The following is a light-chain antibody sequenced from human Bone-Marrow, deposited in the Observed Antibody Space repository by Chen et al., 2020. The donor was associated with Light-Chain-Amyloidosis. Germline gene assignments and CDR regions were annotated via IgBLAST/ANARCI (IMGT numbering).Light chain of an antibody. CDR2: EVN. CDR1: SRDIGSYNY. Sequence: QSALTQPASVSGSPGQSITLSCTGTSRDIGSYNYVSWYQKFPGKAPNLLLYEVNQRPSGISHRFSGSKSDHAASLPISGLQAEDEAVYYCSSYSMRTILYVFGTGTTVTVL. CDR3: SSYSMRTILYV. V-gene: IGLV2-14*01. J-gene: IGLJ1*01.